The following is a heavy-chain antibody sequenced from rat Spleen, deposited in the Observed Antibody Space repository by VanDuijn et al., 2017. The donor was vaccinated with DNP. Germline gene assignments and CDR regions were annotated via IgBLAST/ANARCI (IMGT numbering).Heavy chain of an antibody. CDR1: GFTFSDYY. Sequence: EVQLVESDGGLVQPGRSLKLSCAASGFTFSDYYMAWVRQAPTKGREWVATVSYDGTKTFYRDSVKGRFTISRDNAKSTLYLQMDSLRSEDTATYYCARLSDYWGQGVMVTVSS. CDR3: ARLSDY. CDR2: VSYDGTKT. V-gene: IGHV5-29*01. J-gene: IGHJ2*01.